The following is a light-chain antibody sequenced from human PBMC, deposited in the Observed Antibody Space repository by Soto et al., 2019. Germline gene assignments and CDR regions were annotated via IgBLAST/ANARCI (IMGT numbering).Light chain of an antibody. Sequence: DIVLTQSPATLSLSPGERATLSCRASRCLSSSYAVWYQQKPCQAPSLLTYAASRRATGIADRVSGSGSATEYTLTISRLEPEDSAVYYCNRQGTFGQGTKLEIK. CDR1: RCLSSSY. CDR2: AAS. V-gene: IGKV3-20*01. J-gene: IGKJ2*01. CDR3: NRQGT.